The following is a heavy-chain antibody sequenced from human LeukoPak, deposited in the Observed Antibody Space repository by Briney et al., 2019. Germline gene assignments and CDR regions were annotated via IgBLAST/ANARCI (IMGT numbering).Heavy chain of an antibody. CDR3: ARGDSSGWFHYYFDY. CDR1: GGSISSYY. V-gene: IGHV4-4*07. Sequence: SETLSLTCTVSGGSISSYYWSWIRQPAGKGLEWIGRIYTSGSTNYNPSLKSRVTISVDTSKNQFSLKLSSVTAADTAVYYCARGDSSGWFHYYFDYWGQGTLVTVSS. CDR2: IYTSGST. J-gene: IGHJ4*02. D-gene: IGHD6-19*01.